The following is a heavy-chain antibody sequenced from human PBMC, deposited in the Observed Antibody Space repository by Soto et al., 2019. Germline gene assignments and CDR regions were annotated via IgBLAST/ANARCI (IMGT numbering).Heavy chain of an antibody. CDR2: ISGSGGSS. CDR3: AKGSREPTYYYDSSGPY. D-gene: IGHD3-22*01. J-gene: IGHJ4*02. Sequence: EVQLLESGGGLVQPGGSLRLSCVASGFTFSNYAMSWVRQAPGNGLESVSGISGSGGSSYYADSVQGRFTISRDNSKNTLYLHMDSLRAEDTAVYYCAKGSREPTYYYDSSGPYWGQGTLVTVSS. CDR1: GFTFSNYA. V-gene: IGHV3-23*01.